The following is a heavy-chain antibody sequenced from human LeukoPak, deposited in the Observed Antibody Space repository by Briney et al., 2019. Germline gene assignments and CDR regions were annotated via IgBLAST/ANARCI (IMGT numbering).Heavy chain of an antibody. CDR2: IYSSGTT. V-gene: IGHV4-39*01. CDR1: LGSISSTSYY. CDR3: ARQTSPGYSSTWQLYYFDY. J-gene: IGHJ4*02. D-gene: IGHD6-13*01. Sequence: SETLSLTCTVSLGSISSTSYYWGWIRQSPGKGLEWIGSIYSSGTTYYNPSLKSRVTISVDTSKNQFSLKLSSVTAADTAVYYCARQTSPGYSSTWQLYYFDYWGQGTLGTVSS.